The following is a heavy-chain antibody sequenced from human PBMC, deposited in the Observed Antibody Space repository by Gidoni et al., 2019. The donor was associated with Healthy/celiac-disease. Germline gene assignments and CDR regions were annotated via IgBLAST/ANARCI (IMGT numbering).Heavy chain of an antibody. CDR2: ISWNSGSI. Sequence: EVQLVESGGGLIQPGRSLRLSCAASRFTFDDYAMHWVRQAPGKGLEWVSGISWNSGSIGYADSVKGRFTISRDNAKNSLYLQMNSLRAEDTALYYCAKDRSGYYSYYFDYWGQGTLVTVSS. CDR3: AKDRSGYYSYYFDY. CDR1: RFTFDDYA. D-gene: IGHD3-22*01. J-gene: IGHJ4*02. V-gene: IGHV3-9*01.